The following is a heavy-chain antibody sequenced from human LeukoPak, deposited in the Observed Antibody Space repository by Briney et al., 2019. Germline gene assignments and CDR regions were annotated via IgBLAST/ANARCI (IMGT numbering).Heavy chain of an antibody. D-gene: IGHD5-24*01. CDR3: ARLKLTDNWFDP. CDR1: GGSISSYY. V-gene: IGHV4-4*07. J-gene: IGHJ5*02. Sequence: SETLSLTCTVSGGSISSYYWSWIRQPAGKGLEWIGRIYTSGSTNYNPSLKSRVTISVDKSKNPFSLKLSSVTAADTAVYYCARLKLTDNWFDPWGQGTLVTVSS. CDR2: IYTSGST.